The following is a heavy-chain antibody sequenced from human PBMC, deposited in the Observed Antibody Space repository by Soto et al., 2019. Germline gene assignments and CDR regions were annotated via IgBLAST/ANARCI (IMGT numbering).Heavy chain of an antibody. Sequence: GASVQVACKTSGYTFTSYGISWVRQAPGQGLEWMGWISAYNGNTNYAQKLQGRVTMTTDTSTSTAYMELRSLRSDDTAVYYCARLYCSSTSCYGYNWFDPWGQGTLVTVSS. J-gene: IGHJ5*02. CDR2: ISAYNGNT. D-gene: IGHD2-2*01. CDR1: GYTFTSYG. CDR3: ARLYCSSTSCYGYNWFDP. V-gene: IGHV1-18*01.